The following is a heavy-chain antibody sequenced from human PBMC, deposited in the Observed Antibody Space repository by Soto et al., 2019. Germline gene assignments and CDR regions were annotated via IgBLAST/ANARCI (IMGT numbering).Heavy chain of an antibody. CDR1: GGSFSGYY. CDR3: ARGDYDFWSGLDY. D-gene: IGHD3-3*01. J-gene: IGHJ4*02. CDR2: INHSGST. Sequence: ETLSLTCAVYGGSFSGYYWSWIRQPPGKGLEWIGEINHSGSTNYNPSLKSRVTISVDTSKNQFSLKLSSVTAADTAVYYCARGDYDFWSGLDYWGQGTLVTVSS. V-gene: IGHV4-34*01.